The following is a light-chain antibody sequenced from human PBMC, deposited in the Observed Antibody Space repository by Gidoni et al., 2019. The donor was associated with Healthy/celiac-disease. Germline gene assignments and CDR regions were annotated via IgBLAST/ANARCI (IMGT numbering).Light chain of an antibody. CDR2: AAS. CDR3: QRANSFPST. CDR1: QGISSW. Sequence: DNQMTQTPSSVSASVGDRVTITCRASQGISSWLAWYQQQPGTAPMLLIYAASILRSGVPSLFSGSGSGTDFPLTISLLPPDYFATYYCQRANSFPSTFGGGTKVEIK. J-gene: IGKJ4*01. V-gene: IGKV1D-12*01.